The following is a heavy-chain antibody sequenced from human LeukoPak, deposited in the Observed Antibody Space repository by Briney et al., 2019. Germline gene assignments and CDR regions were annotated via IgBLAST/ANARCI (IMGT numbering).Heavy chain of an antibody. CDR2: IIPIFGTA. Sequence: SVKVSCKASGGTFSSYAISWVRQAPGQGLEWMGGIIPIFGTANYAQKFQGRVTITTDESTSTAYMELGSLRSEDTAVYYCARAFHRIYGDYAYYFDYWGQGTLVTVSS. D-gene: IGHD4-17*01. V-gene: IGHV1-69*05. J-gene: IGHJ4*02. CDR3: ARAFHRIYGDYAYYFDY. CDR1: GGTFSSYA.